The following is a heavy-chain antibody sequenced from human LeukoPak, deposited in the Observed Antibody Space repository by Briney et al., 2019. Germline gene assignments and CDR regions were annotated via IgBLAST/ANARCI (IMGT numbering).Heavy chain of an antibody. D-gene: IGHD6-13*01. V-gene: IGHV3-74*01. CDR2: INSDGSST. CDR1: GFTFSSYW. J-gene: IGHJ4*02. Sequence: GGSLRLSCAASGFTFSSYWMHWVRQAPGKGLVWVSRINSDGSSTSYADSVKGRFTISRDNSKNTLYLQMNSLRAEDTAVYYCARGWIAAAGAGYYFDYWGQGILVTVSS. CDR3: ARGWIAAAGAGYYFDY.